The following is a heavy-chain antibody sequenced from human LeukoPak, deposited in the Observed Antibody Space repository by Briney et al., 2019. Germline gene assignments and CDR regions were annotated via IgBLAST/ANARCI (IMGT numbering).Heavy chain of an antibody. CDR1: GFTFSSYG. Sequence: GGSLRLSCAASGFTFSSYGMSWVRQAPGKGLEWVSAISGSGGSTYYADSVKGRFTISRDNSKNTLYLQMNSLRAEDTAVYYCAKDEYYYDSGNFNYWGQGTLVTVSS. D-gene: IGHD3-22*01. J-gene: IGHJ4*02. CDR3: AKDEYYYDSGNFNY. V-gene: IGHV3-23*01. CDR2: ISGSGGST.